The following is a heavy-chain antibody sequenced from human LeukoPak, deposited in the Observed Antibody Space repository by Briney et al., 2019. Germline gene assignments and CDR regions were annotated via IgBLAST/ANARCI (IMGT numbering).Heavy chain of an antibody. CDR3: AREDYDFWSGYYL. J-gene: IGHJ4*02. CDR2: INSDGSST. CDR1: GFTFGSYW. Sequence: PGGSLRLSCAASGFTFGSYWMHWVRQAPGKGLVWVSRINSDGSSTSYADSVKGRFTISRDNAKNTLYLQMNSLRAEDTAVYYCAREDYDFWSGYYLWGQGTLVTVSS. D-gene: IGHD3-3*01. V-gene: IGHV3-74*01.